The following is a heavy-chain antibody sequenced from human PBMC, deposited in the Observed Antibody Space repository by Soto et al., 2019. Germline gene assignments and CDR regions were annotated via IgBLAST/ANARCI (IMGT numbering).Heavy chain of an antibody. D-gene: IGHD3-3*01. V-gene: IGHV4-34*01. CDR2: INHSGST. CDR1: GGSFSGYY. Sequence: PSETLSLTCAVYGGSFSGYYWSWIRQPPGKGLEWIGEINHSGSTNYNPSLKSRVTISVDTSKNQFSLKLSSVTAADTAVYYCARGFVTIFGVDNYYYYGMDVWGQGTTVTVSS. J-gene: IGHJ6*02. CDR3: ARGFVTIFGVDNYYYYGMDV.